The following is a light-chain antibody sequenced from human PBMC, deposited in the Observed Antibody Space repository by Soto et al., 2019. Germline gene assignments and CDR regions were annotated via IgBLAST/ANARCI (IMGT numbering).Light chain of an antibody. CDR3: QQYDNLLLT. V-gene: IGKV1-33*01. Sequence: DVQLTQSPSSLSASVGDRVTITCQASQDIRNYLNWYPQKPGKAPTLLIYDASNLEAGVPSRISGGGARTDFTFTISSVQEEDIAKYCCQQYDNLLLTFGGGTKVDIK. CDR2: DAS. J-gene: IGKJ4*01. CDR1: QDIRNY.